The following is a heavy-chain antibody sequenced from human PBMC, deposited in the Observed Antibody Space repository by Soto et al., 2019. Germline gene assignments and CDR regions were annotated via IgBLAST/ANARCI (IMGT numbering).Heavy chain of an antibody. CDR1: GFTFSRYA. CDR3: AKDGGSVCSGGTCYFQAPDY. J-gene: IGHJ4*02. Sequence: QVQLVESGGGVVQPGRSLRLSCAASGFTFSRYAMHWVRQAPGKGLEWVAVIPYDGSNKYYADSVKGRFTISRDNSKNTLYLQMNSLRVEDTALYYCAKDGGSVCSGGTCYFQAPDYWGQGTLVTVSS. CDR2: IPYDGSNK. D-gene: IGHD2-15*01. V-gene: IGHV3-30-3*01.